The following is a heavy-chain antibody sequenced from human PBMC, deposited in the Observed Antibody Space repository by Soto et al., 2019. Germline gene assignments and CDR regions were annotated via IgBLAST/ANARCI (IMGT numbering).Heavy chain of an antibody. CDR3: ARRLGTLGYHGMDV. J-gene: IGHJ6*02. Sequence: GASVKVSCKASGYTFTSYGISWVRQAPGQGLEWMGWISAYNGNTNYAQKLKGRVTMTTDTSTSTAYMELRSLRSDDTAVYYCARRLGTLGYHGMDVWGQGTTVTVS. CDR2: ISAYNGNT. CDR1: GYTFTSYG. D-gene: IGHD3-16*01. V-gene: IGHV1-18*01.